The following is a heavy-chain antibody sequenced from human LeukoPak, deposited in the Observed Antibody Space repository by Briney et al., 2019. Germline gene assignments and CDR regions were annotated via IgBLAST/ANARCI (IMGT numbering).Heavy chain of an antibody. CDR1: GYTFTSYY. J-gene: IGHJ4*02. V-gene: IGHV1-46*03. CDR3: ARDLAIFGVADRRSPGGY. Sequence: ASVKVSCKASGYTFTSYYMHWVRQAPGQGLEWMGIISPSGGSTSYAQKFQGRVTMTRDTSTSTVYMELSSLRSEDTAVYYCARDLAIFGVADRRSPGGYWGQGTLVTVSS. D-gene: IGHD3-3*01. CDR2: ISPSGGST.